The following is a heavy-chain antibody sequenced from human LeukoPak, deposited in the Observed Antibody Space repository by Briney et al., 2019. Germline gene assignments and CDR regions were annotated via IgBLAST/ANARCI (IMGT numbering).Heavy chain of an antibody. CDR1: GFIFSNYA. V-gene: IGHV3-23*01. CDR3: ARDGSYGSGSYHDY. CDR2: ISGGGGST. Sequence: GSLRLSCAASGFIFSNYAMNWVRQAPGKELEWVSSISGGGGSTYYADSVKGRFTISRDNSRNTLFLQMNSLRAEDTAVYYCARDGSYGSGSYHDYWGQGTLVTVSS. D-gene: IGHD3-10*01. J-gene: IGHJ4*02.